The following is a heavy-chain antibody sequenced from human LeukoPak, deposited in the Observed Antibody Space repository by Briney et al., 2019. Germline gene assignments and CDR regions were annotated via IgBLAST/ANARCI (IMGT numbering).Heavy chain of an antibody. CDR3: ARDHHGSGNPNWFDP. CDR1: GGSISSSNW. CDR2: IYHRGST. V-gene: IGHV4-4*02. J-gene: IGHJ5*02. Sequence: PSGTLSLTCAVSGGSISSSNWWSWVRQPPGKGLEWIGEIYHRGSTNYNPSLKSRVTISVDKSKNQFSLKLSSVTAADTAVYYCARDHHGSGNPNWFDPWGQGTLVTVSS. D-gene: IGHD3-10*01.